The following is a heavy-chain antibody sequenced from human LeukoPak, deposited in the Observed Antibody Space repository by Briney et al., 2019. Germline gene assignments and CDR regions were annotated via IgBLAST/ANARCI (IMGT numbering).Heavy chain of an antibody. Sequence: GGSLRLSCAASGFTFSSYWMSWVRQAPGKGLEWVANIKEDGSAKYYVGSVKGRFTISRDNAKNSLYLQMNSLRAEDTAVYYCAPSSNAPGDYWGQGTLVTVSS. CDR1: GFTFSSYW. J-gene: IGHJ4*02. D-gene: IGHD2-2*01. V-gene: IGHV3-7*01. CDR2: IKEDGSAK. CDR3: APSSNAPGDY.